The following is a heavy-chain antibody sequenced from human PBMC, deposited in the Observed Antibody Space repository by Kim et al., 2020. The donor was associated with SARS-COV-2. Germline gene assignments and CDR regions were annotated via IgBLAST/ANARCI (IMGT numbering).Heavy chain of an antibody. CDR1: GFTFSNAW. CDR3: TTDRTYYDFWSGYYNH. CDR2: IKSKTDGGTT. V-gene: IGHV3-15*01. Sequence: GGSLRLSCAASGFTFSNAWMSWVRQAPGKGLEWVGRIKSKTDGGTTDYAAPVKGRFTISRDDSKNTLYLQMNSLKTEDTAVYYCTTDRTYYDFWSGYYNHWGQGTLVTVSS. J-gene: IGHJ5*02. D-gene: IGHD3-3*01.